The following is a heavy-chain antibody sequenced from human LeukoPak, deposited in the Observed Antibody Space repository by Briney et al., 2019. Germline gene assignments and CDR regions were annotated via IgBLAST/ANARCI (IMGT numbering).Heavy chain of an antibody. Sequence: ASVKVSCKASGYTFTGYYMHWVRQAPGQGLEWMGWINPNSGGTNYAQKFQGRVTMTRDTSISTAYMELSRLRSDDTAVYYCARALHDYGDYGAFDYWGQGTLVTVSS. CDR1: GYTFTGYY. CDR2: INPNSGGT. J-gene: IGHJ4*02. D-gene: IGHD4-17*01. V-gene: IGHV1-2*02. CDR3: ARALHDYGDYGAFDY.